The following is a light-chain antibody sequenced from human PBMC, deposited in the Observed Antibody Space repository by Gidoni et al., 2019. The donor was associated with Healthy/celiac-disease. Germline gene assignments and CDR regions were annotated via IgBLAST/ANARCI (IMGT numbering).Light chain of an antibody. CDR3: QSYDSSLSSYV. CDR1: SSNIGAGYD. J-gene: IGLJ1*01. Sequence: QSVLTQPPSVSGAPGQRVTISCTGSSSNIGAGYDVHWYQQLPGTAPKLLIYGNSNRPSGVPYRFSGSKSGTSASLAITGLQAEDEADYYCQSYDSSLSSYVFGTRTKVTVL. V-gene: IGLV1-40*01. CDR2: GNS.